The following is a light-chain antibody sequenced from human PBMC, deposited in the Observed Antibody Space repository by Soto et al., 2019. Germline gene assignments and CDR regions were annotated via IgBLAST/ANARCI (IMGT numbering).Light chain of an antibody. CDR2: EGS. J-gene: IGLJ2*01. CDR1: SSDVGSYNL. V-gene: IGLV2-23*01. Sequence: QSVLTQPASVSGSPGQSITISCTGTSSDVGSYNLVSWYQQHPGKAPKLIIYEGSKRPPGVSSRFSDSTSGNTASLTISGLQAEDEADYSCCSYAGSSTLFGGGTKVTVL. CDR3: CSYAGSSTL.